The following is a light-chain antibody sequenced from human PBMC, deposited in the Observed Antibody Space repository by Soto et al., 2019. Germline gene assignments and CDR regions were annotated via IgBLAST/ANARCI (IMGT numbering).Light chain of an antibody. CDR1: QGISSY. V-gene: IGKV1-9*01. CDR3: QQLNSYSLT. CDR2: AAP. Sequence: DIQWTQSPSFLSASVGDRVTITCRASQGISSYLVWYQQKPGKAPKLLIYAAPTLQSGVPSRFSGSGSGTEFTLTISSLQPEDFATYYCQQLNSYSLTFGGGTKVEIK. J-gene: IGKJ4*01.